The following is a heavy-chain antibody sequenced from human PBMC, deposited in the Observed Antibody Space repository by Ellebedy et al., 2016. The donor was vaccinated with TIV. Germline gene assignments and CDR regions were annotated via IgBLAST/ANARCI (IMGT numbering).Heavy chain of an antibody. D-gene: IGHD6-13*01. CDR1: GGSVTSVGSS. Sequence: SETLSLTXTVSGGSVTSVGSSWSRIRQSPGKGLEWIGYISHTGYTYYNPSLNRRATMSVDGSKNQFSLRLTSVTAADTAVYYCARDHIAAGGRDWYFDLWGRGTLVTVSS. V-gene: IGHV4-30-2*06. CDR3: ARDHIAAGGRDWYFDL. J-gene: IGHJ2*01. CDR2: ISHTGYT.